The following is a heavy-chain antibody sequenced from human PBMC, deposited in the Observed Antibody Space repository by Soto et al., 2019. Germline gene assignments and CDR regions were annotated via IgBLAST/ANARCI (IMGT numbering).Heavy chain of an antibody. J-gene: IGHJ4*02. D-gene: IGHD3-22*01. CDR2: IYYSGST. V-gene: IGHV4-39*02. CDR3: ARVHYYDSSGYYQLFDY. CDR1: GGSISSSSYY. Sequence: PSETLSLTCTVSGGSISSSSYYWGCIRQPPGKGLEWIRSIYYSGSTYYTPSIKSRVTISVETYKNHLSLKLSSVTAADTAGYYCARVHYYDSSGYYQLFDYWGQGTLVTVSS.